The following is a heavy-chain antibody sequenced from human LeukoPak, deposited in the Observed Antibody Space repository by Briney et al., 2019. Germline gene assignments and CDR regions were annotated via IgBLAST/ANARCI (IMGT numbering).Heavy chain of an antibody. CDR1: GYTLTELS. Sequence: ASVKVSCKVSGYTLTELSMHWVRQAPGKGLEWMGGFDPEDGETIYAQKFQGRVTMTEDTSTDTAYMELSSLRSEDTAVYYCATDPPYSSGWYQSGGMDVWGQGTTVTVSS. CDR3: ATDPPYSSGWYQSGGMDV. V-gene: IGHV1-24*01. CDR2: FDPEDGET. J-gene: IGHJ6*02. D-gene: IGHD6-19*01.